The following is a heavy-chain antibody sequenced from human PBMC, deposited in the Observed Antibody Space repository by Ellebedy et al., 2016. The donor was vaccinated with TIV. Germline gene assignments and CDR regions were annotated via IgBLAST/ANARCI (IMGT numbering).Heavy chain of an antibody. CDR2: INHSGST. D-gene: IGHD3-10*01. CDR3: ARVTMVRGVIPNWFDP. V-gene: IGHV4-34*01. Sequence: GSLRLXCAVYGGSFSGYYWSWIRQPPGKGLEWIGEINHSGSTNYNPSLKSRVTISVDTSKNQFSLKLSSVTAADTAVYYCARVTMVRGVIPNWFDPWGQGTLVTVSS. CDR1: GGSFSGYY. J-gene: IGHJ5*02.